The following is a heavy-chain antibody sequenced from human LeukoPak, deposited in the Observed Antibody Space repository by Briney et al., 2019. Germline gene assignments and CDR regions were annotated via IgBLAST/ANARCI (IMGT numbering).Heavy chain of an antibody. V-gene: IGHV1-46*01. Sequence: ASVKVSCKASGYTFTSYYMNWVRQAPGQGLEWMGIINPTGGSTSYAQKFQGRVTMTRDTSTSTVYMDLSSLRSEDTAVYYCARCGSNGYHDGFDMWGQGTMVTVSS. D-gene: IGHD3-22*01. CDR2: INPTGGST. J-gene: IGHJ3*02. CDR3: ARCGSNGYHDGFDM. CDR1: GYTFTSYY.